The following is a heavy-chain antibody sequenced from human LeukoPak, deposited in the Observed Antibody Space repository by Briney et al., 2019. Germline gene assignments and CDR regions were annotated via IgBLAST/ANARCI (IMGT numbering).Heavy chain of an antibody. CDR2: ISYDGSNK. J-gene: IGHJ4*02. D-gene: IGHD3-3*02. CDR3: ARDLANGPVGY. V-gene: IGHV3-30-3*01. CDR1: GFTFSSYA. Sequence: PGGSLRLSCAASGFTFSSYAMHWVRQAPGKGLEWVAVISYDGSNKYYADSVKGRFTISRDNSKNTLYLQMNSLRAEDTAVYYCARDLANGPVGYWGQRTLVTVSS.